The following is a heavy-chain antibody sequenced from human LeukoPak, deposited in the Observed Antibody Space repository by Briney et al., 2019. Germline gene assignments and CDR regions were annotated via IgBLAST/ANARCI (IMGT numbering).Heavy chain of an antibody. V-gene: IGHV3-21*01. D-gene: IGHD3-22*01. CDR3: AREVSEGFDF. CDR2: FGTRSTSI. CDR1: GFTASSNY. Sequence: GGSLRLSCAVSGFTASSNYMNWIRQAPGKGLEWVSSFGTRSTSIYHAGSVKGRFAISRDNAKNSLYLQMNSLRAEDTAVYYCAREVSEGFDFWGQGTLVTVSS. J-gene: IGHJ4*02.